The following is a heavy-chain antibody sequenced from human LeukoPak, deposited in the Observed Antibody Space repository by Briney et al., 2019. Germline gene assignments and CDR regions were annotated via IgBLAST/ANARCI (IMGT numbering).Heavy chain of an antibody. V-gene: IGHV3-33*06. J-gene: IGHJ6*03. CDR1: GFTFSSYG. Sequence: GGSLRLSCAASGFTFSSYGMHLVRQAPGKGLEWVAVIWYDGSNKYYADSVKGRVTISRDNSKNTLYLQMNSLRAEDTAVYYCAKDPSEYYYYMDVWGKGTTVTVSS. D-gene: IGHD2-2*01. CDR3: AKDPSEYYYYMDV. CDR2: IWYDGSNK.